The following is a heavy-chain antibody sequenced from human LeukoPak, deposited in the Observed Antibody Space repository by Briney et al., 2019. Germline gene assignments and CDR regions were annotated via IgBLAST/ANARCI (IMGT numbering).Heavy chain of an antibody. CDR1: GGSISSGGYY. Sequence: SETLSLTCTVSGGSISSGGYYWNWIRQHPGKGLEWIGSIYYSGNTYYNPSLKSRVTISVDTSKNQFSLKLSSVTAADTAVYYCARDLFVPATADDYWGQGTLITVSS. D-gene: IGHD2-2*01. V-gene: IGHV4-31*03. CDR3: ARDLFVPATADDY. J-gene: IGHJ4*02. CDR2: IYYSGNT.